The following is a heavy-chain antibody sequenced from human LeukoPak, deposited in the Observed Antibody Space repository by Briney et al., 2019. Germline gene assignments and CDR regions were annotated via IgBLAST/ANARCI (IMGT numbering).Heavy chain of an antibody. J-gene: IGHJ4*02. CDR1: GGTFSSYA. Sequence: SVKVSCKASGGTFSSYAISWVRQAPGQGLEWMGGIIPIFGTANYAQKFQGRVTITTDESTSTAYMELSSLRSEDTAVYYCASRGGYYDSSVYYFDYWGQGTLVTVSS. D-gene: IGHD3-22*01. CDR2: IIPIFGTA. CDR3: ASRGGYYDSSVYYFDY. V-gene: IGHV1-69*05.